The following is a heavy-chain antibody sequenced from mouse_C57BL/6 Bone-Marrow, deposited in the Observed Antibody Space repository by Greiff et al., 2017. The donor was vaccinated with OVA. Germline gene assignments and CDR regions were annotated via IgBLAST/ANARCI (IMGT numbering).Heavy chain of an antibody. CDR1: GYTFTSYW. CDR2: IDTSDSYP. Sequence: QVQLQQPGAELVRPGTSVKLSCKASGYTFTSYWMHWVKQRPGQGLEWIGVIDTSDSYPNYNQKFKGKATLTVDTSSSTAYMQLSSLTSEDSAVYYCARDDYDWYFDVWGTGTTVTVSS. CDR3: ARDDYDWYFDV. D-gene: IGHD2-4*01. J-gene: IGHJ1*03. V-gene: IGHV1-59*01.